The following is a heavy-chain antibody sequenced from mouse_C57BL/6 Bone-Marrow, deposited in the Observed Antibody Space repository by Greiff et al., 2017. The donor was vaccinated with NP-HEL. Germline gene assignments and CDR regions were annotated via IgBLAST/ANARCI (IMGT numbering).Heavy chain of an antibody. D-gene: IGHD3-2*02. CDR2: ISDGGSYT. CDR1: GFTFSSYA. CDR3: ARDQLRLPAWFAY. V-gene: IGHV5-4*01. J-gene: IGHJ3*01. Sequence: EVKVVESGGGLVKPGGSLKLSCAASGFTFSSYAMSWVRQTPEKRLEWVATISDGGSYTYYPDNVKGRFTISRDNAKNNLYLQMSHLKSEDTAMYYCARDQLRLPAWFAYWGQGTLVTVSA.